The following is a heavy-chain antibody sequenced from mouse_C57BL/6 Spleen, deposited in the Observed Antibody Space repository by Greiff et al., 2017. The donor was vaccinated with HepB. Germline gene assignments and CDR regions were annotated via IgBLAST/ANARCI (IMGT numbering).Heavy chain of an antibody. CDR1: GYTFTSYW. D-gene: IGHD3-2*02. CDR3: ARWGGQLRPFAY. J-gene: IGHJ3*01. V-gene: IGHV1-69*01. CDR2: IDPSDSYT. Sequence: VQLQQPGAELVMPGASVKLSCKASGYTFTSYWMHWVKQRPGQGLEWIGEIDPSDSYTNYNQKFKGKSTVTVDKSSSTAYMQLSSLTSEDSAVYYCARWGGQLRPFAYWGQGTLVTVSA.